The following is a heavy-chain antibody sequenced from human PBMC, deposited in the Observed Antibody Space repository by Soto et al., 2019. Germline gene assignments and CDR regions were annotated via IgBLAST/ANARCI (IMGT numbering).Heavy chain of an antibody. CDR2: ISYDGSNK. Sequence: GGSLRLSCAASGFTFSSYGMHWVRQAPGKGLEWVAIISYDGSNKYYADSVKGRFTISRDNSKNTLYLQMNSLRAEDTAVYYCAKVRREGGYCSGGSCYGEAYYYYGMDVWGQGTTVTVSS. J-gene: IGHJ6*02. CDR1: GFTFSSYG. CDR3: AKVRREGGYCSGGSCYGEAYYYYGMDV. D-gene: IGHD2-15*01. V-gene: IGHV3-30*18.